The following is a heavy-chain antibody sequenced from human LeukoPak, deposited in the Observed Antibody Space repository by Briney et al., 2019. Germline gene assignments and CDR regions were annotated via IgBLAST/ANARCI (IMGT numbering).Heavy chain of an antibody. CDR2: IWYDGSKK. Sequence: GGSLRLSCAASGFTFSSYGMHWVRQAPGKGLEWVAVIWYDGSKKYYADSVKGRFTISRDNSKNTLYLQMNSLRAEDTAVYYCAKTNGDGYGMDVWGQGTTVTVSS. CDR3: AKTNGDGYGMDV. CDR1: GFTFSSYG. J-gene: IGHJ6*02. D-gene: IGHD4-17*01. V-gene: IGHV3-33*06.